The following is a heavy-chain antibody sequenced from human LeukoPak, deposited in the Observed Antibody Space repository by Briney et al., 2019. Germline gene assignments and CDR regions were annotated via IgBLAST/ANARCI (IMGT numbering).Heavy chain of an antibody. D-gene: IGHD6-13*01. Sequence: GGSLRLSCAASGFTFSSYAMGWVRQAPGKGLEGVSRISANGDTIKYADSVKGRFTVSRDNAENTVLLQMNSLRVDDTAVYYCAKEGRIAAGTGDYFDYWGQGTLVTVSS. CDR3: AKEGRIAAGTGDYFDY. V-gene: IGHV3-23*01. CDR1: GFTFSSYA. CDR2: ISANGDTI. J-gene: IGHJ4*02.